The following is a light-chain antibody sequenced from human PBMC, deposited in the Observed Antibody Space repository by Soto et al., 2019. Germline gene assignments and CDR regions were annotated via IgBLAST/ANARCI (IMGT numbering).Light chain of an antibody. V-gene: IGLV2-14*01. CDR2: GVT. J-gene: IGLJ1*01. CDR3: SSHTRSATLYV. CDR1: SSDIGGYNH. Sequence: QSVLTQPASVSGSPGQSITISCTGTSSDIGGYNHVSWYQQHPGKAPKLMIYGVTNRPSGVSNRFSGSKSGNTASLTISGLQAEEEADYYCSSHTRSATLYVFGTGTKVTVL.